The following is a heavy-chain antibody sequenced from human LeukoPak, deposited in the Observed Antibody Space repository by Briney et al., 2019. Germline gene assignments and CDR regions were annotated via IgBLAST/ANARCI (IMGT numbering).Heavy chain of an antibody. V-gene: IGHV3-33*01. CDR1: GFTFTNYG. CDR2: VWSDGTNK. Sequence: GGSLRLSCAASGFTFTNYGMHWVRQAPGKGLEWVAVVWSDGTNKYYADSVKGRFTISRDNSKNTVYLRMNSLRAEDTAVYYCARDHVINQAPPGFWGQGTLITVSS. J-gene: IGHJ4*02. CDR3: ARDHVINQAPPGF. D-gene: IGHD3-10*01.